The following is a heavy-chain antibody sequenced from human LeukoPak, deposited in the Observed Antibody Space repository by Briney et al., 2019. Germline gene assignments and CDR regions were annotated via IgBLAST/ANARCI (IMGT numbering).Heavy chain of an antibody. V-gene: IGHV4-59*01. CDR1: GGSISSYY. CDR3: ARVSRIQLWTTFDY. J-gene: IGHJ4*02. CDR2: IYYSGST. Sequence: SETLSLTCTASGGSISSYYWSWIRQPPGKGLEWIGDIYYSGSTNYNPSLKSRVTISVDTSKNQFSLKLSSVTAADTAVYYCARVSRIQLWTTFDYWGQGTLVTVSS. D-gene: IGHD5-18*01.